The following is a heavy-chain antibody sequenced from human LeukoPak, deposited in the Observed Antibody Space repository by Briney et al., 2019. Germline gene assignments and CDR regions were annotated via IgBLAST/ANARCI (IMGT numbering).Heavy chain of an antibody. CDR2: INHSGST. D-gene: IGHD1-26*01. Sequence: PSETLSLTCAVYGGSFSGYYWSWIRQPPGKGLEWIGEINHSGSTNYNPSLKSRVTISVDTSKNQFSLKLSSVTAADTAVYYCARGVGATLLDYYYYMDVWGKGTTVTISS. V-gene: IGHV4-34*01. CDR1: GGSFSGYY. CDR3: ARGVGATLLDYYYYMDV. J-gene: IGHJ6*03.